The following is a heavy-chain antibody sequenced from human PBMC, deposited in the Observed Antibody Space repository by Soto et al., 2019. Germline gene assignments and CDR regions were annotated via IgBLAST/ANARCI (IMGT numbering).Heavy chain of an antibody. V-gene: IGHV3-33*01. Sequence: QVQLVESGGGEVQPGRSLRLSCAASGFTFSNYGMHWVRQAPGSGLEWVAVIWYDGSDKYYPDSVKGRFTISRDNSKDTLYLQMNSLRAEDTAAYYCARGHVADFWSAHKSYYYGMDVWGQGTTVTVSS. CDR3: ARGHVADFWSAHKSYYYGMDV. CDR2: IWYDGSDK. D-gene: IGHD3-3*01. CDR1: GFTFSNYG. J-gene: IGHJ6*02.